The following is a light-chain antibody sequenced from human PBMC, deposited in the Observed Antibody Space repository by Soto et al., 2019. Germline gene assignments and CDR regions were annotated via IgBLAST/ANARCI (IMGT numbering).Light chain of an antibody. CDR2: AAS. CDR1: QGISNY. J-gene: IGKJ1*01. CDR3: QNYYSVPWT. Sequence: DIQMTQSPSSLSASIGDRVTITCRASQGISNYLAWYQQKPGKSPRLLIYAASTLQSGVPSRFSGSGSGTEFTLTISSLQPEDVATFYCQNYYSVPWTFGQGTKVEI. V-gene: IGKV1-27*01.